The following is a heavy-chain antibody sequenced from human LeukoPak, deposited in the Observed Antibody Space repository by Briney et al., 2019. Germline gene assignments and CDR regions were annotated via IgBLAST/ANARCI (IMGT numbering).Heavy chain of an antibody. CDR2: IYHSGST. CDR1: GGSISSSNW. D-gene: IGHD3-3*01. Sequence: PSETLSLTCAVSGGSISSSNWWSWVRQPPGKGLEWIGEIYHSGSTNYNPSLKSRVTISVDKSKNQFSLKLSSVTAADTAVYYCARHPTYYDFWSGYGPYYYHMDVWGKGTTVTVSS. J-gene: IGHJ6*03. V-gene: IGHV4-4*02. CDR3: ARHPTYYDFWSGYGPYYYHMDV.